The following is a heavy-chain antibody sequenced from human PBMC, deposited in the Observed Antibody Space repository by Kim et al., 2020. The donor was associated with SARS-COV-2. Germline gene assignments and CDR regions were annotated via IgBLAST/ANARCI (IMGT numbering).Heavy chain of an antibody. Sequence: HTSRVTSSADTSKNQFSLKPSSVTAADTAVYYCARVGAVVAATRGWFDPWGQGTLVTVSS. J-gene: IGHJ5*02. D-gene: IGHD2-15*01. V-gene: IGHV4-31*02. CDR3: ARVGAVVAATRGWFDP.